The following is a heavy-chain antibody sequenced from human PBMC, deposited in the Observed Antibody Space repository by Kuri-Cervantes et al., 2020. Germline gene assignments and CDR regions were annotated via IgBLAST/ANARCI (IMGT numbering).Heavy chain of an antibody. D-gene: IGHD1-26*01. J-gene: IGHJ6*03. V-gene: IGHV3-11*04. Sequence: GESLKISCAASGFTFSDYYMSWIRQAPGKGLEWVSYISSSGSTIYYADSVKGRFTISRDNAKNSLYLQMNSLRAEDTAVYYCARIWSTVGYYYYYMDVWGKGTTVTVSS. CDR1: GFTFSDYY. CDR3: ARIWSTVGYYYYYMDV. CDR2: ISSSGSTI.